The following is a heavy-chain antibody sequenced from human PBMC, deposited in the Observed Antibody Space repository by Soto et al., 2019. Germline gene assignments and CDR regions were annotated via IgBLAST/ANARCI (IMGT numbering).Heavy chain of an antibody. D-gene: IGHD5-12*01. CDR3: ARDYRGSGYGSYYYYGMDV. CDR2: ISWNSGSI. V-gene: IGHV3-9*01. CDR1: GFTFDDYA. Sequence: GGSLRLSCAASGFTFDDYAMHWVRQAPGKGLEWVSGISWNSGSIGYADSVKGRFTISRDNAKNSLYLQMNSLRAEDTAVYYCARDYRGSGYGSYYYYGMDVWGQGTTVTVSS. J-gene: IGHJ6*02.